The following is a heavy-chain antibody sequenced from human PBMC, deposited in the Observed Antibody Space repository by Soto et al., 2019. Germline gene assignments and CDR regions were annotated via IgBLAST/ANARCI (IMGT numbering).Heavy chain of an antibody. V-gene: IGHV3-23*01. CDR2: VANSGIRT. Sequence: EVQLLESGGDLVQPGGSLRLACAASGLTFSSYAMSWVRQAPGKGLEWVSTVANSGIRTYYADSVKGRFAISRDNSKNTVYLQMDSLRAEDTPIYYCAKALDQMRYFDWFPDWGQRTLVTVSS. CDR1: GLTFSSYA. CDR3: AKALDQMRYFDWFPD. J-gene: IGHJ4*02. D-gene: IGHD3-9*01.